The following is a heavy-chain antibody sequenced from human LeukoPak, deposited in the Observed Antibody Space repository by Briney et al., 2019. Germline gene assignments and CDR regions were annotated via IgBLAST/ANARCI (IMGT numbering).Heavy chain of an antibody. Sequence: GGSLRLSCEASGFTFSRNWMTWVRQAPGKGLEWVANIRQDGNEKYYVDSVKGRFTISRDNAKNSLYLQVNSLRAEDTAVYYCASGGVVGPSTYWFYDLWGRGTRVTVSS. CDR3: ASGGVVGPSTYWFYDL. D-gene: IGHD1-26*01. CDR1: GFTFSRNW. V-gene: IGHV3-7*01. CDR2: IRQDGNEK. J-gene: IGHJ2*01.